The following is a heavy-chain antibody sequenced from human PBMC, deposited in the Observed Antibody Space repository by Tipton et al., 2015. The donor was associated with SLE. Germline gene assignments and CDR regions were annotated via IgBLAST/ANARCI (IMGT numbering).Heavy chain of an antibody. J-gene: IGHJ5*02. Sequence: LRLSCTVSGGSISSHYWSWIRQPPGKGLEWIGYIYYGGSTNYNPSLKSRVTISVDTSKNQFSLKLSSVTAADTAVYYCARDSNWFDPWGQGTLVTVSS. CDR2: IYYGGST. V-gene: IGHV4-59*11. CDR3: ARDSNWFDP. CDR1: GGSISSHY.